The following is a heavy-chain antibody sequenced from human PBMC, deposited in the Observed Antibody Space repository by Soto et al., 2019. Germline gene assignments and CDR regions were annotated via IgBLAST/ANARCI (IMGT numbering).Heavy chain of an antibody. CDR2: IIPFFGTA. Sequence: ASVKFSCKASGGTFSTFGISWVRQAPGQGLEWMGGIIPFFGTARYSQKFEDRITITADESTNTVYMDLRSLTSEDTAIYYCAKSAPMDAGDKYYYDFWGQGALVTVSS. J-gene: IGHJ4*02. CDR1: GGTFSTFG. V-gene: IGHV1-69*13. D-gene: IGHD4-17*01. CDR3: AKSAPMDAGDKYYYDF.